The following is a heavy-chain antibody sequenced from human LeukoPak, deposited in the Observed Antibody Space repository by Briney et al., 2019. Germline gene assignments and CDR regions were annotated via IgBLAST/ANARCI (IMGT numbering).Heavy chain of an antibody. D-gene: IGHD1-26*01. CDR1: GFTFSTYS. CDR3: ARGLVGATSVYFDY. V-gene: IGHV3-21*01. J-gene: IGHJ4*02. Sequence: GGSLRLSCAVSGFTFSTYSMNWVRQAPGKGLEWVSSISSGSGYIYQADSVKRRFTISRDNAKNSLYLQMNSLRAEDTAVYYCARGLVGATSVYFDYWGQGTLVTVSS. CDR2: ISSGSGYI.